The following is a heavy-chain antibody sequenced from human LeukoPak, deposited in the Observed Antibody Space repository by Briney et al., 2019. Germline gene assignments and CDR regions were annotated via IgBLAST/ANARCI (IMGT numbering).Heavy chain of an antibody. D-gene: IGHD1-1*01. V-gene: IGHV4-39*01. CDR3: ARRKRPGDYFDF. CDR2: FYNSGST. CDR1: GGSIDSSDYY. J-gene: IGHJ4*02. Sequence: PSETLSLTCTVSGGSIDSSDYYWGWVRQPPGKGLEWIGCFYNSGSTYFNPSLKSRVTIFADTSKNQISLELKSVTAADTAVYYCARRKRPGDYFDFWGQGILVTVSS.